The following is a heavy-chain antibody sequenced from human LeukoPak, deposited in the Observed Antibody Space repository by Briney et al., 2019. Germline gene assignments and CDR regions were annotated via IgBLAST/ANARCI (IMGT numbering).Heavy chain of an antibody. CDR1: GGSISSYY. CDR2: IYTSGST. CDR3: ARDLWGYSSGWGIGY. V-gene: IGHV4-4*07. D-gene: IGHD6-19*01. J-gene: IGHJ4*02. Sequence: SETLSLTCTVTGGSISSYYWSWIRQPAGKGLERIGRIYTSGSTNYNPSLKSRVTISVDTSKNQFSLKLSSVTAADTAVYYCARDLWGYSSGWGIGYWGQGTLVTVSS.